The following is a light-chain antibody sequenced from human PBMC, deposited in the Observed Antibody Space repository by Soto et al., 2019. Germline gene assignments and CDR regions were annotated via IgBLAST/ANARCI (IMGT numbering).Light chain of an antibody. CDR1: QSIRSY. CDR3: QQTYNTPRT. CDR2: DAS. V-gene: IGKV1-39*01. Sequence: DSQRGRSPSSGCASGGEKVYISCGASQSIRSYLNWVQQKPGKAPKLLIYDASSLQTGVPSRFSGSGSVTDFSLTISSLQPEDFATYYCQQTYNTPRTFGQGTKVDIK. J-gene: IGKJ1*01.